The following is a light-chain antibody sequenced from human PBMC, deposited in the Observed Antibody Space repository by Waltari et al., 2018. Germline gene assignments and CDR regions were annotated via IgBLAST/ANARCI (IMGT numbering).Light chain of an antibody. CDR2: DAS. Sequence: EVVLTQSPATLSLSPGERTTLSCRASQSVSSDLMWYQQKPGRAPRLLIYDASKRATGTPARFSGSGSGTDFTLTISRLEPEDSAVYYCQQRTSWPRTFGQGTKVEIK. J-gene: IGKJ1*01. CDR3: QQRTSWPRT. CDR1: QSVSSD. V-gene: IGKV3-11*01.